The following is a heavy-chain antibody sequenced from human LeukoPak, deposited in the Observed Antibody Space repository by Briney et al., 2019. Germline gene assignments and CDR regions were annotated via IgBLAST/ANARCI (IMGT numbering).Heavy chain of an antibody. J-gene: IGHJ3*02. V-gene: IGHV3-49*03. Sequence: GGSLRLSCTASGFTFGDYAMSWFRQAPGKGLEWVGFIRSKAYGGTTEYAASVKGRFTISRDDSKSIAYLQMNSLKTEDTAVYYCTRDASLNYYDSSGYYYIGRDAFDIWGQGTMVTVSS. CDR2: IRSKAYGGTT. CDR1: GFTFGDYA. D-gene: IGHD3-22*01. CDR3: TRDASLNYYDSSGYYYIGRDAFDI.